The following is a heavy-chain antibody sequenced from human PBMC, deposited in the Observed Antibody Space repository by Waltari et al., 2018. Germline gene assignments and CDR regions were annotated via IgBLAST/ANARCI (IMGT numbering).Heavy chain of an antibody. D-gene: IGHD3-3*01. Sequence: EGQLVESGGGVVQPGDSLRLSCAASGFVFSSYDMHLVRQTVGKGLEWVSAIGTPGDTYYSGSVKGRFTISRENARNSLYLQMDSLTAGDTAVYYCARAKPSGYKYWYYYDLDVWGPGTPVTVSS. CDR1: GFVFSSYD. CDR3: ARAKPSGYKYWYYYDLDV. J-gene: IGHJ6*02. V-gene: IGHV3-13*01. CDR2: IGTPGDT.